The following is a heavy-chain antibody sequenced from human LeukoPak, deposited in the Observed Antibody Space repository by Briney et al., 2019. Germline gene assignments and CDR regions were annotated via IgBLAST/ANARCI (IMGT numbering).Heavy chain of an antibody. J-gene: IGHJ4*02. Sequence: SETLSLTCAVSGYSISSGYYWGWIRQPPGKGLEWIGSIYHSGSTYYNPFLKSRVTISVDTSKNQFSLKLSSVTAADTAVYYCARAKYYYGSSGSVNYFDYWGQGTLVTVSS. V-gene: IGHV4-38-2*01. CDR3: ARAKYYYGSSGSVNYFDY. D-gene: IGHD3-22*01. CDR1: GYSISSGYY. CDR2: IYHSGST.